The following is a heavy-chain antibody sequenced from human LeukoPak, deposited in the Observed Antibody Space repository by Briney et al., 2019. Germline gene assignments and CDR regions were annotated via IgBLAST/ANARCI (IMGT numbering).Heavy chain of an antibody. J-gene: IGHJ6*02. Sequence: PSETLSLTCAVSGGSISSSNWWSWVRQPPGKGLEWIGEIYHSGSTNYNPSLKSRVTISVDKSKNQFSLKLSSVTAADTAVYYCARDRIAAAGRSYYYYGMDVWGQGTTVTVSS. V-gene: IGHV4-4*02. CDR3: ARDRIAAAGRSYYYYGMDV. D-gene: IGHD6-13*01. CDR2: IYHSGST. CDR1: GGSISSSNW.